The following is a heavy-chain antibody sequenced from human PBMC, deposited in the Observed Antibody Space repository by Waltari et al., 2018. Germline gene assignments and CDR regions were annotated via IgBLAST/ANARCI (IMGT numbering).Heavy chain of an antibody. CDR3: ARSTIAGEFDF. Sequence: EVQLVESGGGLVQPGGPLRLSCAASGFTFSDHSMNWIRRAPGKGLEWISYISTSGTAIYYSDSVKGRLSIARDNAKNSLYLQMNSLRDEDTAVYYCARSTIAGEFDFWGQGTLVTVSS. J-gene: IGHJ4*02. V-gene: IGHV3-48*02. CDR1: GFTFSDHS. CDR2: ISTSGTAI. D-gene: IGHD6-13*01.